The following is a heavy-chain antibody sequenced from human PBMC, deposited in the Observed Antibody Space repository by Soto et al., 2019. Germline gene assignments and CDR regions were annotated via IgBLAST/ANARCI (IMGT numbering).Heavy chain of an antibody. CDR1: GGSISSYY. CDR2: FYPTGKT. J-gene: IGHJ6*02. D-gene: IGHD3-3*01. CDR3: ARHYDFWSGYYYYYYGMDV. V-gene: IGHV4-4*07. Sequence: TSETLSLTCTVSGGSISSYYWCWTRQPAGKGLEWIGRFYPTGKTNYNPSLQSRLTMSADTSRNQFSLKLSSVTAADTAVYYCARHYDFWSGYYYYYYGMDVWGQGTTVTVSS.